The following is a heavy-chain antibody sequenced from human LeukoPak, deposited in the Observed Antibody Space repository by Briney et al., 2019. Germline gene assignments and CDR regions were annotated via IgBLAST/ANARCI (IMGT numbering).Heavy chain of an antibody. CDR1: GGSISSSSYY. CDR3: ARQLGGATNGY. J-gene: IGHJ4*02. V-gene: IGHV4-39*01. Sequence: SETLSLTCTVSGGSISSSSYYWGWIRQPPGKGLEWIGSIYYSGSTYYNPSLKSRVTISVDTSKNQFSLKLSSVTAADTAEYYCARQLGGATNGYWGQGTLVTVSS. D-gene: IGHD1-26*01. CDR2: IYYSGST.